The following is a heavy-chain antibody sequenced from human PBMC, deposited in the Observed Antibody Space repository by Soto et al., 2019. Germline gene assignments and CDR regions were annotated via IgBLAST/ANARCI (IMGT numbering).Heavy chain of an antibody. CDR1: GGTFSRYA. Sequence: SVKVSCKASGGTFSRYAISWVRQAPGQGLEWMGGIIPIFGTANYAQKFQGRVTITADESTSTAYMELSSLRSEDTAVYYCARDIRAYCGGYFYSPTNDAFVSWCQGIRVTV. V-gene: IGHV1-69*13. J-gene: IGHJ3*02. CDR2: IIPIFGTA. CDR3: ARDIRAYCGGYFYSPTNDAFVS. D-gene: IGHD2-21*02.